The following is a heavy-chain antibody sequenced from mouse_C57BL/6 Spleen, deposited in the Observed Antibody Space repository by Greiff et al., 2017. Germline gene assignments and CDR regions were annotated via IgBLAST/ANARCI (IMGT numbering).Heavy chain of an antibody. V-gene: IGHV1-15*01. CDR1: GYTFTDYE. J-gene: IGHJ2*01. D-gene: IGHD1-1*01. Sequence: QVQLKESGAELVRPGASVTLSCKASGYTFTDYEMHWVKQTPVHGLEWIGAIDPDTGGTAYNQKFKGKAILTADKSSSTAYMELRSLTSEDSAVYYCTRSSDGSSSLDYWGQGTTLTVSS. CDR3: TRSSDGSSSLDY. CDR2: IDPDTGGT.